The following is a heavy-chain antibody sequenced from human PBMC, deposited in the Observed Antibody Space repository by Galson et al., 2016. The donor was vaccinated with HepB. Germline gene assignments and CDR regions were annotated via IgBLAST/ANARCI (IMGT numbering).Heavy chain of an antibody. V-gene: IGHV1-2*02. J-gene: IGHJ4*02. D-gene: IGHD6-19*01. CDR1: GYTFIDYY. Sequence: SVKFSCKASGYTFIDYYVHCVRQAPGQRLEWMGWISPNTGDINYSQNFQGRVTMTRDTSISTAYMELSILKSDDTAVYYCARDRDMLNSGWYACFDYWGQGTLVTVSS. CDR3: ARDRDMLNSGWYACFDY. CDR2: ISPNTGDI.